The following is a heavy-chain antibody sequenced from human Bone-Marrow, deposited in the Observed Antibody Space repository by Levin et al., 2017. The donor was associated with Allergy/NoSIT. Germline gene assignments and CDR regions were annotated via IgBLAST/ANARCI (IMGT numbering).Heavy chain of an antibody. CDR2: IWYDGSNK. Sequence: GGSLRLSCAASGFTFSSYGMHWVRQAPGKGLEWVAVIWYDGSNKYYADSVKGRFTISRDNSKNTLYLQMNSLRAEDTAVYYCASQWLPAANRDYWGQGTLVTVSS. V-gene: IGHV3-33*01. CDR1: GFTFSSYG. D-gene: IGHD2-2*01. CDR3: ASQWLPAANRDY. J-gene: IGHJ4*02.